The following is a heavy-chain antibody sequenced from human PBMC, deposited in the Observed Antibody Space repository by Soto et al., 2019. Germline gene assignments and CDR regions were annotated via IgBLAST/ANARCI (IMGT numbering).Heavy chain of an antibody. CDR1: GFTFSSYA. CDR2: ISGGGNDA. V-gene: IGHV3-23*01. CDR3: ARSLILASTDTEPFDY. Sequence: EAQLLESGGGLVQPGGSLVLSCAASGFTFSSYAMSWVRQAPGKGLEWVSSISGGGNDAFYAVSVKGRFTISRDNSRNTLYLQMSSLRADDTAIYYCARSLILASTDTEPFDYWGQGALVTVSS. J-gene: IGHJ4*02. D-gene: IGHD3-3*02.